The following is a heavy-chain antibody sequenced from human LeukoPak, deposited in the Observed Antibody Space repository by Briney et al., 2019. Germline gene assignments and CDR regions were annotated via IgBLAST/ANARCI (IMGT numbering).Heavy chain of an antibody. V-gene: IGHV4-4*07. J-gene: IGHJ4*02. CDR3: AEGGQWLRV. CDR2: ICTSGST. CDR1: GGSISSYC. D-gene: IGHD6-19*01. Sequence: SETLSLTCTVSGGSISSYCWSCIRQPAGKGLEWIGRICTSGSTNYNPSLKSRVTMSVDTSKNQFSLKLGSVTAADTAVYYCAEGGQWLRVWGQGTLVTVSS.